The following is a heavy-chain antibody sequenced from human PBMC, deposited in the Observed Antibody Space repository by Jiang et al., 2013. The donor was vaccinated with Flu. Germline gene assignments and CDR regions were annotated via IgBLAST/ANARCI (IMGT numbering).Heavy chain of an antibody. V-gene: IGHV4-30-2*01. Sequence: GLVKPSQTLSLTCAVSGGSISSGGYSWSWIRQPPGKGLEWIGEVHHIASPNFSPALKSRVTMALDKTKNQFSLGLTSVTAADTAVYFCARDLGSHPGHWGRGILVTVSS. CDR1: GGSISSGGYS. J-gene: IGHJ4*01. CDR3: ARDLGSHPGH. D-gene: IGHD1-26*01. CDR2: VHHIASP.